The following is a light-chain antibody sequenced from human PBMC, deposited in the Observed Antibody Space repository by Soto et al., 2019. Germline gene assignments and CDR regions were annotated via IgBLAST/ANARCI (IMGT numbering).Light chain of an antibody. CDR1: QSVSSN. Sequence: EIVMTQSPATLSVSPGERATLSCRASQSVSSNLAWYQQKPGQAPRLLMYGASTRATGIPARFSGSGSGTEFTLTISSLQSEDVSVYYCQQYNNLPPITFGQGTRLEIK. CDR3: QQYNNLPPIT. CDR2: GAS. J-gene: IGKJ5*01. V-gene: IGKV3D-15*01.